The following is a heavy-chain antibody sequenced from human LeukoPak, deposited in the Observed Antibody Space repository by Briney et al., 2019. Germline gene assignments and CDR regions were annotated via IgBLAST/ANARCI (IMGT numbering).Heavy chain of an antibody. CDR1: GGSISSGDYY. J-gene: IGHJ4*02. CDR3: ARVARYCSSTSCYELDY. CDR2: IYYSGST. D-gene: IGHD2-2*01. V-gene: IGHV4-30-4*01. Sequence: SETLSLTCTVSGGSISSGDYYWSWIRQPPGKGLEWIGYIYYSGSTYYNPSLKSRVTISVDTSKNQFSLKLSSVTAADTAVYYCARVARYCSSTSCYELDYWGQGTLVTVSS.